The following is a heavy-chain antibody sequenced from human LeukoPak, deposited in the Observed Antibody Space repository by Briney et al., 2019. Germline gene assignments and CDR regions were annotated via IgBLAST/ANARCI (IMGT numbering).Heavy chain of an antibody. J-gene: IGHJ4*02. CDR1: GGTFSSYA. Sequence: ASVKVSCKASGGTFSSYAISWVRQAPGQGLEWMGGIIPIFGTANYAQKFQGRVTITADESTSTAYMELSSLRSEDTAVYYCARASGGVQIFDYWGQGTLVTVSP. D-gene: IGHD3-16*01. CDR2: IIPIFGTA. CDR3: ARASGGVQIFDY. V-gene: IGHV1-69*01.